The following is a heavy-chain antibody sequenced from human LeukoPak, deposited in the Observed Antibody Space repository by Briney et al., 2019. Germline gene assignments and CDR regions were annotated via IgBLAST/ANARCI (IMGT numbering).Heavy chain of an antibody. CDR3: AKGVRITMVRGAFDI. Sequence: PTGGSLRLSCAPSGFTFDDYAMHWVRQAPGKGLEWVSGISWNSGSIGYADSVKGRFTISRDNAKNSLYLQMNSLRAEDTALYYCAKGVRITMVRGAFDIWGQGTMVTVSS. V-gene: IGHV3-9*01. CDR2: ISWNSGSI. J-gene: IGHJ3*02. D-gene: IGHD3-10*01. CDR1: GFTFDDYA.